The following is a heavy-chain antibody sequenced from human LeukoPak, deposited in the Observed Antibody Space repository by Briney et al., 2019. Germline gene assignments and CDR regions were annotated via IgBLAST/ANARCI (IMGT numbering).Heavy chain of an antibody. D-gene: IGHD6-19*01. J-gene: IGHJ3*02. Sequence: PGGSLRLSCAASGFPVSSNYMSWVRQAPGKGLEWVSFIYIDGSTYYADSVKGQFTISRHNSKNTLFLQMNSLRTEDTAVYYCARENRVYTNGWFDAFDIWGQGTMVTVSS. CDR3: ARENRVYTNGWFDAFDI. CDR1: GFPVSSNY. V-gene: IGHV3-53*04. CDR2: IYIDGST.